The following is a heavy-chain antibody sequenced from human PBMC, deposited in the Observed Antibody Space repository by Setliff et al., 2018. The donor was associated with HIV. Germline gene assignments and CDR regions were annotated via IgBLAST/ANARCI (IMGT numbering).Heavy chain of an antibody. CDR3: ARSNTASLISY. D-gene: IGHD5-18*01. CDR1: GGSISSYY. J-gene: IGHJ4*02. Sequence: PSETLSLTCTVSGGSISSYYWSWIRQPPGKGLEWIGYIYYSGSTNYNPSLKSRVTISVDTSKNQFSLKLSSVTAADTAVYYCARSNTASLISYWGQGTLVTVSS. V-gene: IGHV4-59*01. CDR2: IYYSGST.